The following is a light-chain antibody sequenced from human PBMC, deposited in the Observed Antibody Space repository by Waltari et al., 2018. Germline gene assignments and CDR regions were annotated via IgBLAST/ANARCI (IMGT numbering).Light chain of an antibody. CDR3: QQYYGIPYT. CDR2: WAS. Sequence: DIVMTQSPDSLAVSLGERATINCRASQNILNSPNNKNYLSWYQHKLGQPPKLLIYWASTRESGVPDRFSGSGSGTDFTLTISSLQAEDVAVYYCQQYYGIPYTFGQGTKLEIK. V-gene: IGKV4-1*01. J-gene: IGKJ2*01. CDR1: QNILNSPNNKNY.